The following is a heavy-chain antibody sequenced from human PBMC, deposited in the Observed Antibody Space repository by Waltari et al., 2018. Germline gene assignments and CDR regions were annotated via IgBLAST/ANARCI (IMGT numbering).Heavy chain of an antibody. V-gene: IGHV3-74*01. J-gene: IGHJ4*02. Sequence: EVHLVESGGGLVRPGGSMRLSCAASGFTFSSFCMTVVRQAPGKGPQWVARISGDGAGTHYADSVRGRFTISRDNANNMVYLQMNSLSDDDTATYFCARASISRDTGNTFDSWGQGNLVTVSS. D-gene: IGHD5-18*01. CDR1: GFTFSSFC. CDR2: ISGDGAGT. CDR3: ARASISRDTGNTFDS.